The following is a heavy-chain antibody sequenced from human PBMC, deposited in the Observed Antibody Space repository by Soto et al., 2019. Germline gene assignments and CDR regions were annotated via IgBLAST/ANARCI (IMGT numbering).Heavy chain of an antibody. Sequence: GGSLILSCAASGFTFSSYSLHWVRQAPGKGLEWVAVISNTGSNKYYADSVKGRFTISRDNSKNTLYLQMNSLRAEDTAVYYCARDSVGASPECWFDPWGQGTLVTVSS. J-gene: IGHJ5*02. D-gene: IGHD1-26*01. CDR3: ARDSVGASPECWFDP. V-gene: IGHV3-30*04. CDR1: GFTFSSYS. CDR2: ISNTGSNK.